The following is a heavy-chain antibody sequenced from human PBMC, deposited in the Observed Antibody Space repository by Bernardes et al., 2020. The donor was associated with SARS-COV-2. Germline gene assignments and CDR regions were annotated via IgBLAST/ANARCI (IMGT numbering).Heavy chain of an antibody. CDR3: ARVEGKWFEKSLSYFYHYSMDV. CDR1: GYTFTNYG. CDR2: ISTHNGNT. Sequence: ASVKVSCKASGYTFTNYGIIWVRQAPGQGLEWMGWISTHNGNTNSAQKFQNRVTMTTDTSTRTAYMELRSLRSDDTAVYYCARVEGKWFEKSLSYFYHYSMDVWGPGTTVTVSS. V-gene: IGHV1-18*01. D-gene: IGHD3-10*01. J-gene: IGHJ6*02.